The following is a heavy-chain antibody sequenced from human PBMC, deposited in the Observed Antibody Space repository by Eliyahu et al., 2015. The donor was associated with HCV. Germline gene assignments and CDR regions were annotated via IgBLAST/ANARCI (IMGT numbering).Heavy chain of an antibody. CDR3: AAGYNWNYGASDY. CDR2: IVVGSGNT. V-gene: IGHV1-58*01. Sequence: QMQLVQSGPEVKKPGTSVKVSCKASGFTFTSSAVQWVRQARGQRLEWIGWIVVGSGNTNYAQKFQERVTITRDMSTSTAYMELSSLRSEDTAVYYCAAGYNWNYGASDYWGQGTLVTVSS. J-gene: IGHJ4*02. CDR1: GFTFTSSA. D-gene: IGHD1-7*01.